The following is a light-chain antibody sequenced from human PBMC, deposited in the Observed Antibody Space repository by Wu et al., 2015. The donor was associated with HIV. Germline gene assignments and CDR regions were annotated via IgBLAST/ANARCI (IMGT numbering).Light chain of an antibody. V-gene: IGKV3-11*01. CDR2: GSL. CDR1: QSISSH. Sequence: EIMLTQSPDTLSLSPGERAALSCRASQSISSHLAWYQQKPGQAPRLLIYGSLNRATGIPARFSGSGPGTDFTLTISSLEPEDFAVYYCQQRSDWPWTFGQGTKVEIK. CDR3: QQRSDWPWT. J-gene: IGKJ1*01.